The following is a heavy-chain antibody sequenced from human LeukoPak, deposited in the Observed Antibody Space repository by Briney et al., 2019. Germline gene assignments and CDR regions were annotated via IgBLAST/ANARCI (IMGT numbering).Heavy chain of an antibody. CDR1: GFTFSSYG. CDR3: AKDRDLYDSSGSPPDY. J-gene: IGHJ4*02. V-gene: IGHV3-30*18. Sequence: PGRSQRLSCAASGFTFSSYGMHWVRQAPGKGLEWVAVISYDGNNKYYTDSVKGRFTISRDNSKNTLYLQMNSLRAEDTAVYYCAKDRDLYDSSGSPPDYWGQGTLVTVSS. D-gene: IGHD3-22*01. CDR2: ISYDGNNK.